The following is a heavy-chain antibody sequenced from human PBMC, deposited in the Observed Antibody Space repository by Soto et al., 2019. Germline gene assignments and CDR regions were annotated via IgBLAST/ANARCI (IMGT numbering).Heavy chain of an antibody. D-gene: IGHD2-2*01. V-gene: IGHV1-3*01. J-gene: IGHJ5*02. Sequence: QVQLVQSGAEVQKPGASVKASCKASGYTFINYGMHWVRQAPGQRLEWMGWINGGNGHTKYSQKFQGRVTITRDTSASTVYMELSRLRSDDTAVYYCARYCSSTSCQFDPWGQGTLVTVSS. CDR3: ARYCSSTSCQFDP. CDR2: INGGNGHT. CDR1: GYTFINYG.